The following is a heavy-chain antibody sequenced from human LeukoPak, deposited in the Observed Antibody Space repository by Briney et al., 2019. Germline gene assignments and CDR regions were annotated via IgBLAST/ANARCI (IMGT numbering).Heavy chain of an antibody. CDR1: GGSISSGGYY. D-gene: IGHD6-13*01. V-gene: IGHV4-39*01. CDR2: IYYSGST. CDR3: ARHSRAAAEMFDY. Sequence: SQTLSLTCTVSGGSISSGGYYWGWIRQPPGKGLEWIGSIYYSGSTYYNPSLKSRVTISVDTSKNQFSLKLSSVTAADTAVYYCARHSRAAAEMFDYWGQGTLVTVSS. J-gene: IGHJ4*02.